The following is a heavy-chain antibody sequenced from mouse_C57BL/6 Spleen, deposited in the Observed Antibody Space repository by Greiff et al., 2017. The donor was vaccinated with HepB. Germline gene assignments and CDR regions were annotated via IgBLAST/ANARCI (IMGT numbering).Heavy chain of an antibody. J-gene: IGHJ2*01. CDR3: ARWIYGNYGPFDY. D-gene: IGHD2-1*01. CDR2: ISSGSSTI. V-gene: IGHV5-17*01. Sequence: DVMLVESGGGLVKPGGSLKLSCAASGFTFSDYGMHWVRQAPEKGLEWVAYISSGSSTIYYADTVKGRFTISRDNAKNTLFLQMTSLRSEDTAMYYCARWIYGNYGPFDYWGQGTTLTVSS. CDR1: GFTFSDYG.